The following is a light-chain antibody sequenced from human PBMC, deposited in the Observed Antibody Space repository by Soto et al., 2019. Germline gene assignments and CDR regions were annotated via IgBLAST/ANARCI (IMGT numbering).Light chain of an antibody. CDR1: HTISSSY. CDR2: GIS. CDR3: QQYVTSSPRT. Sequence: EIVLTQSPGTLCLSPGERATLSCTASHTISSSYLAWYQQKPGQAPRLLMYGISRRATGIPDRFSGSGSGTDFTLTITRLEPKDFAVYYFQQYVTSSPRTFGQGTKVEIK. V-gene: IGKV3-20*01. J-gene: IGKJ1*01.